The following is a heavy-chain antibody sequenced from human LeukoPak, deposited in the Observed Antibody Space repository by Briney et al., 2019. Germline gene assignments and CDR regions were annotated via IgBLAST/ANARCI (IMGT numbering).Heavy chain of an antibody. V-gene: IGHV3-9*01. CDR2: LSWNSGSI. Sequence: GGSLRLSCAASGFTFDDYAMHWVRPAPGKGLEWVSGLSWNSGSIGYADSVKGRFTISRDNAKNSLYLQMNSLRAEDTALYYCAREGRIAAAGIDYWGQGTLVTVSS. CDR1: GFTFDDYA. CDR3: AREGRIAAAGIDY. D-gene: IGHD6-13*01. J-gene: IGHJ4*02.